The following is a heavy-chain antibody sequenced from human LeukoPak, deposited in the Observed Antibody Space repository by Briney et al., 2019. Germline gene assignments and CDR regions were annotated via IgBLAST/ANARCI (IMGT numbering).Heavy chain of an antibody. CDR1: GTSFSGYS. Sequence: SETLSLTCAVYGTSFSGYSWSWIRQSPGKGLEWIGEITDSGGTNYNPSFKSRLTISAGTSKNQFSLKLASVTAADTAVYYCARIESYHILYRPYWGQGTLVTVSS. CDR2: ITDSGGT. CDR3: ARIESYHILYRPY. J-gene: IGHJ4*02. D-gene: IGHD3-9*01. V-gene: IGHV4-34*01.